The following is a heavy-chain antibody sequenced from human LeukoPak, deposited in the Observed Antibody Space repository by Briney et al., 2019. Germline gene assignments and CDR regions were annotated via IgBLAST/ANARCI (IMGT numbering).Heavy chain of an antibody. J-gene: IGHJ4*02. V-gene: IGHV3-23*01. CDR2: ISGNGGAT. D-gene: IGHD3-22*01. CDR1: GFTFTSYA. Sequence: GGSLRLSCAASGFTFTSYAMSWVRQAPGKGLEWVSAISGNGGATYYADSVKGRFTISRDNSKNTLHLQMNSLGAEDTALYYCAKATTAIVVDNFFDYWGQGTLVSVSS. CDR3: AKATTAIVVDNFFDY.